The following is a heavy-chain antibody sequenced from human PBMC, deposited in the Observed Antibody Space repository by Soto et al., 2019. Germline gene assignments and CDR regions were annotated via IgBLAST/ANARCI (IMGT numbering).Heavy chain of an antibody. CDR3: ARHSVGRYFDWLRWGIDY. Sequence: SETLSLTCTVSGGSISSSSYYWGWIRQPPGKGLEWIGSIYYSGSTYYNPSLKSRVTISVDTSKNQFSLKLSSVTAADTAVYYCARHSVGRYFDWLRWGIDYWGQGTLVTVSS. CDR2: IYYSGST. V-gene: IGHV4-39*01. CDR1: GGSISSSSYY. D-gene: IGHD3-9*01. J-gene: IGHJ4*02.